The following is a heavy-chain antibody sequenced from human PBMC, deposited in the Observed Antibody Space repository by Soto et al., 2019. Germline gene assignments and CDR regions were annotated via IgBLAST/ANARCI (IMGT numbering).Heavy chain of an antibody. CDR2: INPSGGST. Sequence: QVQLVQSGAEVKKPGASVKVSCKASGYTFTSYYRHWVRQAPGQGLEWMGIINPSGGSTSYAQKFPGRVTITRDTSTSTVYMELSSLRSEDTAVYYCARGWVGATFDYWGQGTLVTVSS. V-gene: IGHV1-46*01. J-gene: IGHJ4*02. CDR1: GYTFTSYY. CDR3: ARGWVGATFDY. D-gene: IGHD1-26*01.